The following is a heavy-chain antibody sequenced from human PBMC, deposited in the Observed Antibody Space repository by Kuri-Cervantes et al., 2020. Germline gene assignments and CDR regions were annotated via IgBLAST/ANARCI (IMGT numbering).Heavy chain of an antibody. CDR3: AAESESYIVGATDYYYYGMDV. J-gene: IGHJ6*02. D-gene: IGHD1-26*01. V-gene: IGHV1-69*13. CDR2: IIPIFGTA. CDR1: GGTFSSYA. Sequence: SVKVSCKASGGTFSSYAISWVRQAPGQGLEWMGGIIPIFGTANYAQKFQGRVTITADESTSTAYMELSSLRSEDMAVYYCAAESESYIVGATDYYYYGMDVWGQGTTVTVSS.